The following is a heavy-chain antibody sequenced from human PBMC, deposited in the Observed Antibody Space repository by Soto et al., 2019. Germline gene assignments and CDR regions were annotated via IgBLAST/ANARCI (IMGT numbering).Heavy chain of an antibody. CDR2: INHSGST. V-gene: IGHV4-34*01. CDR3: GYDILTGYPPQYFQH. Sequence: SEILSLTCAVYGGSFSGYYWSWIRQPPGKGLEWIGEINHSGSTNYNPSLKSRVTISVDTSKNQFSLKLSSVTAADTAVYYCGYDILTGYPPQYFQHWGQGTLVTVSS. D-gene: IGHD3-9*01. CDR1: GGSFSGYY. J-gene: IGHJ1*01.